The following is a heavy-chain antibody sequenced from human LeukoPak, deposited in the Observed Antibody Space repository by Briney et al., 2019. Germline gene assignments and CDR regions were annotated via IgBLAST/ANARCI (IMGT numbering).Heavy chain of an antibody. Sequence: PGGSLRLSCAASGFTFSSYNMNWVRQAPGKGLEWVSSTTSSSSYIYYADSVKGRFTISRDNARNSLYLQMDNLRAEDTGVYYCARDFYDGFALDYWGQGTLVTVSS. V-gene: IGHV3-21*03. CDR3: ARDFYDGFALDY. CDR1: GFTFSSYN. J-gene: IGHJ4*02. CDR2: TTSSSSYI. D-gene: IGHD2/OR15-2a*01.